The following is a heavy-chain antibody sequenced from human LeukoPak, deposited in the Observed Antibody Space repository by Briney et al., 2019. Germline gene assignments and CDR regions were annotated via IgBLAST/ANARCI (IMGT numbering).Heavy chain of an antibody. D-gene: IGHD4-17*01. J-gene: IGHJ4*02. CDR1: GYSISSGYY. Sequence: PSETLSLTCAVSGYSISSGYYWGWIRQPPGKGLEWIGSIYHSGSTYYNPSLKSRVTISVDTSKNQFSLKLTSVTAADTAVYYCARSTPVTYNFDYWGQGTLVTVSS. CDR2: IYHSGST. V-gene: IGHV4-38-2*01. CDR3: ARSTPVTYNFDY.